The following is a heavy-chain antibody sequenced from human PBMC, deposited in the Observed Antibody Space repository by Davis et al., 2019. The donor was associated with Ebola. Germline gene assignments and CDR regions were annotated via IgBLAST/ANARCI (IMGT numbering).Heavy chain of an antibody. CDR1: GFNFNDYF. J-gene: IGHJ6*02. Sequence: GGSLRLSCAASGFNFNDYFMTWVRQAPGKGLEWVANINEDGSDKSYVDSAEGRFTISRDNVKNSLYLQMNSLRAEDTAVYYCARDSADSFRTPNRAAQNLYGLDVWGQGTTVTVSS. V-gene: IGHV3-7*03. CDR2: INEDGSDK. D-gene: IGHD1-14*01. CDR3: ARDSADSFRTPNRAAQNLYGLDV.